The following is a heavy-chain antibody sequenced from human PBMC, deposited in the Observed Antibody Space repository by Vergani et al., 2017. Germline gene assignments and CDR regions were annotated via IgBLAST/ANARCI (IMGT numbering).Heavy chain of an antibody. Sequence: QVQLVQSGAEVKKPGASVKVSCKASGYTFTGYYMHWVRQAPGQGLEWRGWINPNSGGKNYAQKFQGRVTMTRDTSISTAYMELSRLRSDDTAVYYCAREGKYYDILSGYKGEGWFDPWGQGTLVTVSS. D-gene: IGHD3-9*01. CDR3: AREGKYYDILSGYKGEGWFDP. CDR1: GYTFTGYY. J-gene: IGHJ5*02. V-gene: IGHV1-2*02. CDR2: INPNSGGK.